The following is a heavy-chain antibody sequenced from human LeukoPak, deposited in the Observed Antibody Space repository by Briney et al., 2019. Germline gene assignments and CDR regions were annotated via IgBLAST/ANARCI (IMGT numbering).Heavy chain of an antibody. V-gene: IGHV3-21*01. CDR1: GFNSSTYT. Sequence: GGSLRLSCAASGFNSSTYTINWVRQAPGKGLEWVSSISGSGRYIKYVDSLKGRFTISRDNAKNSVYLQMNSLSVEDTAVYYCARDQRRGFDPWGQGTPVTVSS. J-gene: IGHJ5*02. CDR3: ARDQRRGFDP. CDR2: ISGSGRYI.